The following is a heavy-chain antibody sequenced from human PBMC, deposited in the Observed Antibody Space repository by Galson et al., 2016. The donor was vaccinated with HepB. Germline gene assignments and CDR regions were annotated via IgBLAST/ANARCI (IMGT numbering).Heavy chain of an antibody. Sequence: TLSLTCNVSGDSINSLGYYWTWIRQHPGKGLEWIGYISYSGSIYYNPSLKSRVTIAGDTSANQFSLKLRSVTAADTAVYYGARAPAAGRWVLHYWGQGTLVTVSS. D-gene: IGHD6-13*01. CDR3: ARAPAAGRWVLHY. CDR1: GDSINSLGYY. V-gene: IGHV4-31*03. J-gene: IGHJ4*02. CDR2: ISYSGSI.